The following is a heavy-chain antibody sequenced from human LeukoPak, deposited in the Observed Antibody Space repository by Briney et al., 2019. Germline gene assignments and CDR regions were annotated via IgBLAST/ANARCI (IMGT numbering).Heavy chain of an antibody. D-gene: IGHD6-6*01. CDR1: GASISSYY. Sequence: SETLSLTCTVSGASISSYYWSWTRRPPGKGLVWIGYIYYSGSTNYNPSLKSRVTISVDTSKNQFSLKLSSVTAADTAVYYCAREKAARRFSGYFDYWGQGTLVTVSS. CDR3: AREKAARRFSGYFDY. J-gene: IGHJ4*02. CDR2: IYYSGST. V-gene: IGHV4-59*01.